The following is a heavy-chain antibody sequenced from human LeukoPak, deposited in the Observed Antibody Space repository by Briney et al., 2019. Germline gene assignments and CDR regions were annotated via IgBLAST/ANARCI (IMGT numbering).Heavy chain of an antibody. J-gene: IGHJ3*02. V-gene: IGHV4-59*12. Sequence: SETLSLTCTVSGGSISSYYWSWIRQPPGKGLEWIGYISYSGSTYYNSSLKSRVTISLDTSKNQFSLKLSSVTAADTAVYYCARDGAVAAFDIWGQGTMVTVSS. CDR3: ARDGAVAAFDI. CDR1: GGSISSYY. CDR2: ISYSGST. D-gene: IGHD6-19*01.